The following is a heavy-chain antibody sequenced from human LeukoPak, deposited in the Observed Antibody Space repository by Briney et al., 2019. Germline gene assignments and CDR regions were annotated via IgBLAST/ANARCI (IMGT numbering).Heavy chain of an antibody. V-gene: IGHV3-21*01. D-gene: IGHD3-22*01. Sequence: GGSLRLSCAASGFTFSSYSMNWVRQAPGKGLEWVSSISSSSSYIYYADSVKGRFTISRDNAKNSLYLQMNSLRAEDTAVYYCAIAPEYYYDSSGYYYVDYWGQGTLVTLSS. CDR3: AIAPEYYYDSSGYYYVDY. CDR2: ISSSSSYI. J-gene: IGHJ4*02. CDR1: GFTFSSYS.